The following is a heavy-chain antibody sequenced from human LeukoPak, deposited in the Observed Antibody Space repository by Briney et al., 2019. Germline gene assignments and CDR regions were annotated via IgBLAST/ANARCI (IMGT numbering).Heavy chain of an antibody. Sequence: ETLSLTCTVSGGSISSYYWSWIRQPPGKGLEWIGYIYYSWSTNYNPSLKSRVTISVDTSKNQFSLKLSSVTAADTAVYYCARVFYDSSGFDPWGQGTLVTVSS. D-gene: IGHD3-22*01. J-gene: IGHJ5*02. CDR3: ARVFYDSSGFDP. CDR2: IYYSWST. V-gene: IGHV4-59*08. CDR1: GGSISSYY.